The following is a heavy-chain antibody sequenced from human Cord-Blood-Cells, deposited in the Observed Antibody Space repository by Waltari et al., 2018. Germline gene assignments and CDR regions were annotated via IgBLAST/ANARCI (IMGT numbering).Heavy chain of an antibody. CDR1: GFTFSSYA. D-gene: IGHD6-13*01. CDR3: ASTPRAAGDY. V-gene: IGHV3-30*04. J-gene: IGHJ4*02. Sequence: QVQLVESGGGVVQPGRSLRLSCAASGFTFSSYAMHWVRQAPGKGLRWVTVISYDGRNKYYADSVKGRFTISRDNSKNTLYLQMNSLRAEDTAVYYCASTPRAAGDYWGQGTLVTVSS. CDR2: ISYDGRNK.